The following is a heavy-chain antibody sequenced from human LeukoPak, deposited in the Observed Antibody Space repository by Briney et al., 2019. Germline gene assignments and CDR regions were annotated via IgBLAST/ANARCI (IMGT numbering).Heavy chain of an antibody. V-gene: IGHV4-39*07. CDR2: IYYSGTI. D-gene: IGHD3-16*01. J-gene: IGHJ4*02. CDR1: GDSISSSSYF. CDR3: ARVLWGIDY. Sequence: SSETLSLTCTVSGDSISSSSYFWGWIRQPPGKGLEWIASIYYSGTIYYNPSLKSRVTISVDTSKNQFSLKLSSVTAADTAVYYCARVLWGIDYWGQGTLVTVSS.